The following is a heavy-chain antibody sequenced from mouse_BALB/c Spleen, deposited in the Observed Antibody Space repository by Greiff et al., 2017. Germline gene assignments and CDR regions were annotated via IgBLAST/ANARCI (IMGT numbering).Heavy chain of an antibody. CDR1: GFTFSSYT. CDR2: ISSGCSYT. Sequence: EVMLVESGGGLVKPGGSLKLSCAASGFTFSSYTMSWVRQTPEKRLEWVANISSGCSYTYYLDSVKVRFTISRDNAKNTLYLQMSSLKSEDTAMYYCTREFITTVNYFDDWGQGTTLTVSS. J-gene: IGHJ2*01. V-gene: IGHV5-6-4*01. D-gene: IGHD1-1*01. CDR3: TREFITTVNYFDD.